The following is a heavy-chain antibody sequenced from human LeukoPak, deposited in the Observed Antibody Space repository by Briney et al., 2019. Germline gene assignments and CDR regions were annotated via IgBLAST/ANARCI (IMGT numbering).Heavy chain of an antibody. Sequence: PGGSLRLSCAASGFTFSSYGMHWVRQAPGKGLEWVAFIRYDGSNKYYADSVKGRFTISRDNSKNTLYLQMNSLRAEDTAVYYCAKRARYCSSTPYCFDYWGQGTQVAV. CDR1: GFTFSSYG. CDR2: IRYDGSNK. D-gene: IGHD2-2*01. V-gene: IGHV3-30*02. CDR3: AKRARYCSSTPYCFDY. J-gene: IGHJ4*02.